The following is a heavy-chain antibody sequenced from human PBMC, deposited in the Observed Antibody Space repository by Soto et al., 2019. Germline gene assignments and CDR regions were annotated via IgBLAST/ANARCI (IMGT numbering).Heavy chain of an antibody. V-gene: IGHV1-18*01. D-gene: IGHD3-3*01. J-gene: IGHJ4*02. CDR1: GYTFTSYG. Sequence: ASVKVSCKASGYTFTSYGISWVRQAPGQGLERMGWISAYNGNTNYAQKLQGRVTMTTDTSTSTAYMGLRSLRSDDTAVYYCARSEVFGATGTFDYWGQGTLVTVSS. CDR2: ISAYNGNT. CDR3: ARSEVFGATGTFDY.